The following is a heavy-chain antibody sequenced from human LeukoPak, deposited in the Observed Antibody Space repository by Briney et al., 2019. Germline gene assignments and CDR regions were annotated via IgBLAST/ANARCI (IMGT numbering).Heavy chain of an antibody. D-gene: IGHD4-17*01. Sequence: GGSLRLSGAASGFTFATYWMSWARQTPGKGLEWVANINQDGSEKYYVDSVKGRFTISRDNAKNSLYLQMNSLRADDTAVYYCARDKAYGDSSDYWGQGTLVTVS. CDR3: ARDKAYGDSSDY. CDR1: GFTFATYW. J-gene: IGHJ4*02. CDR2: INQDGSEK. V-gene: IGHV3-7*01.